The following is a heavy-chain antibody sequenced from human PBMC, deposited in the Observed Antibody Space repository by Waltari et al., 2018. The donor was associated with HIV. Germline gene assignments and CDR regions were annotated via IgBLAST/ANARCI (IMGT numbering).Heavy chain of an antibody. Sequence: QVQLQESGPGLVKPSQTLSLTCTVPGGSISSGGYYWSWIRPHPGRGLEWIGYIYYSGSTYYNPSLKSRVTISVDTSKNQFSLKLSSVTAADTAVYYCARGYCSGGSCYRRKNWFDPWGQGTLVTVSS. CDR3: ARGYCSGGSCYRRKNWFDP. J-gene: IGHJ5*02. V-gene: IGHV4-31*03. CDR1: GGSISSGGYY. CDR2: IYYSGST. D-gene: IGHD2-15*01.